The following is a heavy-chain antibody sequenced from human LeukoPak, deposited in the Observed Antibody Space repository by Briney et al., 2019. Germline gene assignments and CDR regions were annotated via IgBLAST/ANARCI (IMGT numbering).Heavy chain of an antibody. CDR2: IYTNGNP. V-gene: IGHV3-53*04. D-gene: IGHD4-17*01. CDR1: GFTVSTNY. Sequence: PGGSLRLSCAASGFTVSTNYMNWVRQAPGKGLEWVSVIYTNGNPYYADSVKGRVTISRHNSENTLYLQMNSLRAEDTAVYYCARARNYGDYDLWGQGTLVTVSS. CDR3: ARARNYGDYDL. J-gene: IGHJ4*02.